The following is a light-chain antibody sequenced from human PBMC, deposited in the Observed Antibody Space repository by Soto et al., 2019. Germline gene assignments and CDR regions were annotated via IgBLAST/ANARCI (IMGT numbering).Light chain of an antibody. CDR1: QSVSSSY. Sequence: EIVLTQSPGTLSLSPGERATLSCRASQSVSSSYLAWYQQKPGQAPRLLIYGASSRATGIPDRFSGSGSGTDFTLTISRLESEDFAVYYCQQYGSFPLTFGGGTKVEIK. CDR3: QQYGSFPLT. CDR2: GAS. V-gene: IGKV3-20*01. J-gene: IGKJ4*01.